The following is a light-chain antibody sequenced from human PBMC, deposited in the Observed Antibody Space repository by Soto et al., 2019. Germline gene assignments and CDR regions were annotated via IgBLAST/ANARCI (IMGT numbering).Light chain of an antibody. J-gene: IGKJ1*01. V-gene: IGKV3-20*01. CDR3: QQYGSSPWT. CDR1: QSVSSN. CDR2: AAS. Sequence: EIVMTQSPATLSVSPGERATLSCRASQSVSSNLAWYQQKPGQAPRLLIYAASTRATGIPDRFSGSGSGTDFTFTISRLEPGDFAVYYCQQYGSSPWTFGQGTKVEIK.